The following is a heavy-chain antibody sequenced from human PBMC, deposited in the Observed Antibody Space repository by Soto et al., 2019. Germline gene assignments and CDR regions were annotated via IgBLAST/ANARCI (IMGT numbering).Heavy chain of an antibody. CDR1: GFTFSSYW. CDR3: ARASSPYYYDSSGYYSVDY. J-gene: IGHJ4*02. Sequence: GGSLRLSCAASGFTFSSYWMHWVRQAPGKGLVWVSRINSDGSSTSYADSVKGRFTISRDNAKNTLYLQMNSLRAEDTAVYYCARASSPYYYDSSGYYSVDYWGQGTLVTVSS. D-gene: IGHD3-22*01. V-gene: IGHV3-74*01. CDR2: INSDGSST.